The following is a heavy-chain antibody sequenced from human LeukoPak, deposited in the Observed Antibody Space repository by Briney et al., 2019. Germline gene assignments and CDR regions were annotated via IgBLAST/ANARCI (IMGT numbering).Heavy chain of an antibody. Sequence: GGSLRLSCAAAGFSFSTYSMNWVRQTPGKGLEWVSSISGTSSYIYYADSVKGRFTLSRDNGKNSLYLQMNSLRAEDTAVYYCARGGMGANSQEYFYYGMDVWGQGTTVTVSS. J-gene: IGHJ6*02. V-gene: IGHV3-21*01. CDR2: ISGTSSYI. CDR1: GFSFSTYS. CDR3: ARGGMGANSQEYFYYGMDV. D-gene: IGHD2-8*01.